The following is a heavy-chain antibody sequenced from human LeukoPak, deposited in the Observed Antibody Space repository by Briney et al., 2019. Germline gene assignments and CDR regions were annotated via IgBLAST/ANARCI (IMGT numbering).Heavy chain of an antibody. V-gene: IGHV3-30*02. J-gene: IGHJ4*02. CDR2: IRYDGSNK. Sequence: PGGSLRLSCAASGFTFSNYGMHWVRQAPGKGLEGVAFIRYDGSNKYYADSVKGRFTISRDNSKNTLYLQMNSLRAEETAVYYCAKDPGAHYYGSGSYRRGSYFDYWGQGTLVTVSS. D-gene: IGHD3-10*01. CDR3: AKDPGAHYYGSGSYRRGSYFDY. CDR1: GFTFSNYG.